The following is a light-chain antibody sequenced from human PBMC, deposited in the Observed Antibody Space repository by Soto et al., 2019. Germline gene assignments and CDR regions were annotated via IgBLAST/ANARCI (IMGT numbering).Light chain of an antibody. CDR2: GAS. J-gene: IGKJ1*01. V-gene: IGKV3-15*01. CDR3: QEYDNWPPEGT. CDR1: QSVSIN. Sequence: EMGMTQSPATLSVSPGGRASLSCSAGQSVSINLAWYQQKPGQAPRLLIYGASTRATGIPARFSGSGSGTEFTLSINSLQSEDFAVYYCQEYDNWPPEGTFGQGTKVDIK.